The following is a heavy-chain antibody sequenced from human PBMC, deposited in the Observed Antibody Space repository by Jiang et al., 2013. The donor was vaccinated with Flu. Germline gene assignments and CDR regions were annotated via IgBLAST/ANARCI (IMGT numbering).Heavy chain of an antibody. J-gene: IGHJ6*02. CDR3: ARIGPRPTYDFWSGYYEASYYYGMDV. CDR1: GGTFSSYA. CDR2: IIPIFGTA. V-gene: IGHV1-69*01. D-gene: IGHD3-3*01. Sequence: SGAEVKKPGSSVKVSCKASGGTFSSYAISWVRQAPGQGLEWMGGIIPIFGTANYAQKFQGRVTITADESTSTAYMELSSLRSEDTAVYYCARIGPRPTYDFWSGYYEASYYYGMDVWGQGTTVTVSS.